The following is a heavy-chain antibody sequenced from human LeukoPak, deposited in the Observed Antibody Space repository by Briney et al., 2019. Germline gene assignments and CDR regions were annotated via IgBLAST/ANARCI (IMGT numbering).Heavy chain of an antibody. CDR1: GFTFSDYY. V-gene: IGHV3-11*01. J-gene: IGHJ6*02. CDR3: ARDMRVGGPCSSTSCVPAYYYGMDV. CDR2: ISSSGSTI. Sequence: GGSLRLSCAASGFTFSDYYMSWIRQAPGKGLEWVSYISSSGSTIYYADSVKGRFTISRDNAKNSLYLQMNSLRAEDTAVYCCARDMRVGGPCSSTSCVPAYYYGMDVWGQGTTVTVSS. D-gene: IGHD2-2*01.